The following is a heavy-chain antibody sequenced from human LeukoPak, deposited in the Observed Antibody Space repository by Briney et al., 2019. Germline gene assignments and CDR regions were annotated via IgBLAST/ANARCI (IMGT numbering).Heavy chain of an antibody. D-gene: IGHD1-1*01. J-gene: IGHJ4*02. CDR3: ARDAGWNAYYFDY. V-gene: IGHV3-30*01. CDR1: GFTFGTYA. Sequence: GRSLRLSCAASGFTFGTYAMHWVRQAPGKGLEWVALMSDDGSKRYYAESVKGRFTISRDSSKRTLYLQMNSLRPEDTAVYYCARDAGWNAYYFDYWGQGTLVTVSS. CDR2: MSDDGSKR.